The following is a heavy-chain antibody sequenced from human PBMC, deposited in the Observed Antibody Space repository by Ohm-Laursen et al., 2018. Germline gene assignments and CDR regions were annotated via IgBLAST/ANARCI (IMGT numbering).Heavy chain of an antibody. CDR3: ARRGSGGRSFDY. CDR1: GDSINSSY. CDR2: ISNSGNT. Sequence: GTLSLTCTVSGDSINSSYWSWIRQPPGKGLEWIGFISNSGNTNYNPSLKSRVTISVDTSKNQISLKLGSVTVADTAVFYCARRGSGGRSFDYWGQGSLVTVSS. V-gene: IGHV4-59*08. D-gene: IGHD2-15*01. J-gene: IGHJ4*02.